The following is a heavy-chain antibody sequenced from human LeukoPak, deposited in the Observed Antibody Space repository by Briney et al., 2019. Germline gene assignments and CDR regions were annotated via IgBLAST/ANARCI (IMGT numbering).Heavy chain of an antibody. J-gene: IGHJ4*02. Sequence: AESLRLSCSASGFTFSSYDMNWVRQPPGKGLEWLSYINSGSRDTYDADPVKRRFTISRDNAKNSLYLQMDSLRDEDTAVYYCARDRTRAARLGGLDYWGQGTVVTVSS. D-gene: IGHD6-6*01. CDR3: ARDRTRAARLGGLDY. V-gene: IGHV3-48*02. CDR2: INSGSRDT. CDR1: GFTFSSYD.